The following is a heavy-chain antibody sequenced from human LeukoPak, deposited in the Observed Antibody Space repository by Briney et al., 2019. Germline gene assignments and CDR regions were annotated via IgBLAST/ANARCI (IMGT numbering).Heavy chain of an antibody. CDR2: INAGNDNT. D-gene: IGHD2-15*01. CDR1: GDTFSTYT. V-gene: IGHV1-3*03. Sequence: ASVKVSCKASGDTFSTYTIHWVRQAPGQRLEWMGWINAGNDNTKHSQEFRGRVTITRDTPASTAYMELSSLRSEDMAVYYCARGGYCSGNSCYSNAFDIWGQGTMVTVSS. J-gene: IGHJ3*02. CDR3: ARGGYCSGNSCYSNAFDI.